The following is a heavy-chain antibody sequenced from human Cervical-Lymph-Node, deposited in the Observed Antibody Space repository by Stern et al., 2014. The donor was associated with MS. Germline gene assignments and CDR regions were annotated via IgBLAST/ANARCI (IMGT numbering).Heavy chain of an antibody. J-gene: IGHJ4*02. CDR2: IYPGDSDT. Sequence: EVQLVESGAEVKKPGESLKISCKGSGYSFTNYWIGWVSQMPGKGLEWMGIIYPGDSDTRYSPSFQGQVTISADKSIRTASLQWSSLKASDTAMYYCARHCAKREQCAFDYWGQGTLVTVSS. V-gene: IGHV5-51*01. CDR3: ARHCAKREQCAFDY. CDR1: GYSFTNYW. D-gene: IGHD6-19*01.